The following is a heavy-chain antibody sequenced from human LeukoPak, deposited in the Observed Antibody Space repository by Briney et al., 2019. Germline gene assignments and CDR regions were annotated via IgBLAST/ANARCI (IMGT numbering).Heavy chain of an antibody. Sequence: PSQTLSLTCTVSGGSISSGDYYWSWISQPPGKGLEWIGYIYYSGSTYYNPSLKSRVTISVDTSKNQFSLKLSSVTAADTAVYYCARTRRDGYNPVDYWGQGTLVTVSS. CDR1: GGSISSGDYY. D-gene: IGHD5-24*01. J-gene: IGHJ4*02. CDR2: IYYSGST. V-gene: IGHV4-30-4*08. CDR3: ARTRRDGYNPVDY.